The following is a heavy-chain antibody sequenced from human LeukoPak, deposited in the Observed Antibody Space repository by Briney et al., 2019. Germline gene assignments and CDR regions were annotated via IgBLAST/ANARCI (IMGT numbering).Heavy chain of an antibody. CDR2: ISGSGDNT. CDR3: ANDFRGSGYFFDY. V-gene: IGHV3-23*01. CDR1: GFTFSSFA. D-gene: IGHD7-27*01. Sequence: SGGSLRLSCAASGFTFSSFALSWVRQAPGKGVEWVSAISGSGDNTFYADSVRGRFTISRDNSKNIFYLQMNSLRGEDTAIYYCANDFRGSGYFFDYWGQGTLVTVSS. J-gene: IGHJ4*02.